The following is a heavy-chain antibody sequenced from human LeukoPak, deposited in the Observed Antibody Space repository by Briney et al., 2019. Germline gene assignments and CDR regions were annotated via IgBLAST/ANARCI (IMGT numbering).Heavy chain of an antibody. CDR2: IQYDGSKT. D-gene: IGHD3-22*01. CDR1: TFTFSTYA. CDR3: AKEEDYFDTRIDY. J-gene: IGHJ4*02. V-gene: IGHV3-30*02. Sequence: GGSLRLSCAASTFTFSTYAMHRVRQAPGKGLEWVAFIQYDGSKTYYADSVKGRFTISRDNSKNTLYLQVDSLRAEDTAVYYCAKEEDYFDTRIDYWGQGTLVTVSS.